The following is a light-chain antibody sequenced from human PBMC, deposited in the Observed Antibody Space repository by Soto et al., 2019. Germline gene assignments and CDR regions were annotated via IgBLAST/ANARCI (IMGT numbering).Light chain of an antibody. CDR1: SSDVGGYNR. J-gene: IGLJ1*01. V-gene: IGLV2-18*02. CDR2: DVS. Sequence: QSALTQPPSVSGSPGQSVTISCTGTSSDVGGYNRVSWYQQPPGKAPKLLIYDVSNRPSGGSTRFSGSKSGNTASLTISGHQAEDEADYYCTSYATVSAYVFGPGTKLTVL. CDR3: TSYATVSAYV.